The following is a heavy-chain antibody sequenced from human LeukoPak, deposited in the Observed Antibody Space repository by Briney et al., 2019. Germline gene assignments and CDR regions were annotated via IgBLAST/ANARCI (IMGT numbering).Heavy chain of an antibody. CDR3: ARGGGRKLDP. D-gene: IGHD3-10*01. CDR2: IYYSGST. CDR1: GGSISGYY. V-gene: IGHV4-59*01. J-gene: IGHJ5*02. Sequence: SETLSLTCTVSGGSISGYYWTWIRQPPGKGLQWIGYIYYSGSTTYNPSLSTRLTISVDTSKNQFSLKLTSVTAADTAVYYCARGGGRKLDPWGQGTLVTVSS.